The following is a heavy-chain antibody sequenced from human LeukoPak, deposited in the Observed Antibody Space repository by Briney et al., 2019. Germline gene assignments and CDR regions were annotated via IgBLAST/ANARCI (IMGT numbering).Heavy chain of an antibody. CDR3: TRDLGNEYGDYGSRY. CDR1: GFTFGDYA. CDR2: IRSKAYGGTT. V-gene: IGHV3-49*04. Sequence: GGSLRLSCTASGFTFGDYAMSWVRQATGKGLEWVGFIRSKAYGGTTEYAASVKGRFTISRDDSRSIAYLQMNSLKTEDTAVYYCTRDLGNEYGDYGSRYWGQGTQVTISS. J-gene: IGHJ4*02. D-gene: IGHD4-17*01.